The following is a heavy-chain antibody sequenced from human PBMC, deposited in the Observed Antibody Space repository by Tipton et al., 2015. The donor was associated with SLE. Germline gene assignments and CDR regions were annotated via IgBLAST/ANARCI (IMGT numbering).Heavy chain of an antibody. Sequence: SLRLSCAASGFTFSSYEMNWVRQAPGKGLEWVAVISYDGSNKYYADSVKGRFTISRDNSKNTLYLQMNSLRAEDTAVYYCARDLGSFYGMDVWGQGTTVTVSS. CDR1: GFTFSSYE. V-gene: IGHV3-30*04. CDR2: ISYDGSNK. CDR3: ARDLGSFYGMDV. J-gene: IGHJ6*02. D-gene: IGHD2-15*01.